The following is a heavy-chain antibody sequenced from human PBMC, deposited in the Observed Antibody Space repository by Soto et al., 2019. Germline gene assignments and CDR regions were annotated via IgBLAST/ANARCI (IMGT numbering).Heavy chain of an antibody. Sequence: KAGGSLRLSCAASGFTFSSYSMNWVRQAPGKGLEWVSSISSSSYIYYADSVKGRFTISRDNAKNSLYLQMNSLRAEDTAVYYCARDTTTDSSGYYYSPNNFDYWGQGTLVTVSS. CDR2: ISSSSYI. V-gene: IGHV3-21*01. CDR3: ARDTTTDSSGYYYSPNNFDY. J-gene: IGHJ4*02. CDR1: GFTFSSYS. D-gene: IGHD3-22*01.